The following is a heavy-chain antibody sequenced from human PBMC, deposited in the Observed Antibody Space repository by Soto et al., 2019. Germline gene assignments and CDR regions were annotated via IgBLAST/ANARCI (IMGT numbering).Heavy chain of an antibody. J-gene: IGHJ3*02. Sequence: GGSLRLSCAASGFTFSNAWMNWVRQAPGKGLEWVGRIKSKSDGETTDYAAPVKGRFTISRDNAKNSLYLQMNSLRAEDTAVYYCARVGSGDAFDIWGQGTMVTASS. V-gene: IGHV3-15*01. CDR1: GFTFSNAW. CDR2: IKSKSDGETT. D-gene: IGHD3-3*01. CDR3: ARVGSGDAFDI.